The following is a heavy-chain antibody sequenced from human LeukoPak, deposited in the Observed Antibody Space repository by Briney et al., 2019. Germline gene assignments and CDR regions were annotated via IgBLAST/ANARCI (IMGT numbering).Heavy chain of an antibody. V-gene: IGHV5-51*01. J-gene: IGHJ4*02. CDR1: GYSFTSYW. D-gene: IGHD1-26*01. Sequence: GESLKISCKGSGYSFTSYWIGWVRQMPGKGLEWMGIIYPGDSDTRYGPSFQGQVTISADKSISTAYLQWRSLRASDTAIYFCARIVGAAFDFDYRGQGTLVTVSS. CDR2: IYPGDSDT. CDR3: ARIVGAAFDFDY.